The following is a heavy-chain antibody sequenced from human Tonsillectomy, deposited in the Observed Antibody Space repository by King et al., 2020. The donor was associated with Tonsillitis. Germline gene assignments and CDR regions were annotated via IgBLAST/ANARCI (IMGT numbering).Heavy chain of an antibody. J-gene: IGHJ6*02. D-gene: IGHD3-22*01. CDR1: GGTFSSYA. Sequence: QLVQSGAEVKKPGSSVKVSCKASGGTFSSYAISWVRQAPGQGLEWMGGIIPIFGTANYAQKFQGRVTITADESTSTAYMELSSLRSEDTAVYYCARMGSRSRGHYYHYYYGMDVWGQGTTVTVSS. CDR3: ARMGSRSRGHYYHYYYGMDV. CDR2: IIPIFGTA. V-gene: IGHV1-69*12.